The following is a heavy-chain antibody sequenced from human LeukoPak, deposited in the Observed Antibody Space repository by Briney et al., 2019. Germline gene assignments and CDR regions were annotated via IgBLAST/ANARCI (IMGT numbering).Heavy chain of an antibody. CDR3: ARGDCSSTSCYFHGMDV. CDR2: IYYSGST. V-gene: IGHV4-59*01. D-gene: IGHD2-2*01. CDR1: GGSISNYY. J-gene: IGHJ6*02. Sequence: PSETLSLTCTVSGGSISNYYWSWIRQPPGKGLEWIGYIYYSGSTNYNPSLKSRVTISVDTSKNQFSLKLSSVTAADTAVYYCARGDCSSTSCYFHGMDVWGQGTTVTVSS.